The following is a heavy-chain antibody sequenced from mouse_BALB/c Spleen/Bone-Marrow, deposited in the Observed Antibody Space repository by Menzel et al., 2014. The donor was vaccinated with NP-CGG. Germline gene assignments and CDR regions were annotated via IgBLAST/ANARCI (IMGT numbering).Heavy chain of an antibody. J-gene: IGHJ3*01. CDR3: ARSGDSSGYGFAY. CDR2: IYPGDGST. V-gene: IGHV1S56*01. Sequence: VQLQQSGPELVKPGALVKISCKASGYTFTSYDINWVKQRPGQGLEWIGWIYPGDGSTKHNEKFKGKATLTADKSSSTAYMQLSSLTSETSAVYFCARSGDSSGYGFAYWGQGPLITVSA. D-gene: IGHD3-2*01. CDR1: GYTFTSYD.